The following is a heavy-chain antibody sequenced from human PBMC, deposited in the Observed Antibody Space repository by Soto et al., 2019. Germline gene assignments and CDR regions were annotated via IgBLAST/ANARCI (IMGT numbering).Heavy chain of an antibody. CDR3: ARAGIAVDAPRPRYYFDH. Sequence: SVKVSCKASGGTFSSYAISWVRQAPGQGLEWMGGIIPIFGTANYAQKFQGRVTITADKSTSTAYMELSSLRSEDTAVYYCARAGIAVDAPRPRYYFDHWCQGSLGTVSS. J-gene: IGHJ4*02. CDR1: GGTFSSYA. CDR2: IIPIFGTA. D-gene: IGHD6-19*01. V-gene: IGHV1-69*06.